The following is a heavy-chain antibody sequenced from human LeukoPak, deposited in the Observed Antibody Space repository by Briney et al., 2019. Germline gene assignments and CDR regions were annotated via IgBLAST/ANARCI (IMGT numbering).Heavy chain of an antibody. CDR2: IKQDGNEK. CDR3: AKPITVSGATDGFDI. CDR1: GFTFSNYW. Sequence: GGSLRLSCAASGFTFSNYWMNWVRQAPGKGLEWVANIKQDGNEKYYVDSVKGRFTISRDNAKNSLYLQMNSLRVEDTAVYYCAKPITVSGATDGFDIWDQGTMVTVSS. V-gene: IGHV3-7*01. D-gene: IGHD3-3*01. J-gene: IGHJ3*02.